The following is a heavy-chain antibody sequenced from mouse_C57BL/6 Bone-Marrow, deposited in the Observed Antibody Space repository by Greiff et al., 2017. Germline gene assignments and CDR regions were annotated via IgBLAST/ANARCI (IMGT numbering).Heavy chain of an antibody. Sequence: VQLQESGPGLVQPSQSLSITCTVSGFSLTSYGVHWVRQPPGKGLEWLGVIWSGGSTDYNAAFISRLSISKDNSKSQVFFKMNSLQADDTAIYYCAKHYGSSPYYFDYWGQGTTLTVSS. CDR3: AKHYGSSPYYFDY. CDR2: IWSGGST. D-gene: IGHD1-1*01. J-gene: IGHJ2*01. CDR1: GFSLTSYG. V-gene: IGHV2-4*01.